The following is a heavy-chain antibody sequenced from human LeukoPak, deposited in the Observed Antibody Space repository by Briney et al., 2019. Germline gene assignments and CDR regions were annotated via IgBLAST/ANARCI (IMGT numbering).Heavy chain of an antibody. CDR2: IWYDGSNK. V-gene: IGHV3-33*01. D-gene: IGHD6-13*01. Sequence: GGSLRLSCAASGFTFSSYGMHWVRQAPGKGLEWVAVIWYDGSNKYYADSVKGRFTISRDISKNTLYLQMNSLRAEDTAVYYCARAEGIAAAGNFDYWGQGTLVTVSS. J-gene: IGHJ4*02. CDR1: GFTFSSYG. CDR3: ARAEGIAAAGNFDY.